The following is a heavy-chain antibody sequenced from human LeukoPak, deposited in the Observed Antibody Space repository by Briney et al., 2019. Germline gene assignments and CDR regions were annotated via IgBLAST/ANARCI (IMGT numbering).Heavy chain of an antibody. CDR2: IKPNTGAT. V-gene: IGHV1-2*02. D-gene: IGHD2-21*02. CDR3: AREFRVVMTAFLDY. CDR1: GYTFTSYH. Sequence: ASVKVSCKASGYTFTSYHMHWVRQAPGQGLEWVGWIKPNTGATHYSKRFQGRVTMTRDTSVSTAYMELTSLRSDDTAVYFCAREFRVVMTAFLDYWGQGTLVIVSS. J-gene: IGHJ4*02.